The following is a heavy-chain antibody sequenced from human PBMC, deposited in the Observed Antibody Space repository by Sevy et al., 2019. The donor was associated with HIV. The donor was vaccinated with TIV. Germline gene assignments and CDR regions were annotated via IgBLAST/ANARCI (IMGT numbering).Heavy chain of an antibody. CDR3: SRPYGSGSWEAFDI. CDR2: ISSSSNYI. CDR1: GFTFSTYT. D-gene: IGHD3-10*01. J-gene: IGHJ3*02. V-gene: IGHV3-21*01. Sequence: GGSLRLSCAASGFTFSTYTMNWVRQAPGKGLEWVSSISSSSNYIYYADSVKGRFTMSRDNAKNSLYLQMNSLRAEDTAVYYCSRPYGSGSWEAFDIWGQGTMVTVSS.